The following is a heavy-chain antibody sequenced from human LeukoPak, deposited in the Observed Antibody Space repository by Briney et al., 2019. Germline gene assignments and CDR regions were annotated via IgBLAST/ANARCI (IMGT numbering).Heavy chain of an antibody. CDR2: FSASDGST. D-gene: IGHD6-13*01. Sequence: PGGSLRLSCAASGFTFSSYAMSWVRQGPGKGLEWVSGFSASDGSTQYADSVKGRFTISRDNSKNTLFLQMNSLRAEDTAVYYCARSKTAAAGTGAFDIWGQGTTVTVSS. J-gene: IGHJ3*02. CDR3: ARSKTAAAGTGAFDI. CDR1: GFTFSSYA. V-gene: IGHV3-23*01.